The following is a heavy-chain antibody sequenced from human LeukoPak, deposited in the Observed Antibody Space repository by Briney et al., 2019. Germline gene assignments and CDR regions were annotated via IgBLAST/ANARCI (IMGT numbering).Heavy chain of an antibody. CDR2: IRYDGSDK. D-gene: IGHD2-15*01. CDR3: AKDLDCSGGTCHKAFDC. V-gene: IGHV3-30*02. J-gene: IGHJ4*02. CDR1: GFTLSPYG. Sequence: PGGSLRLSCVAPGFTLSPYGMHSVRQAPGKGLEWVAFIRYDGSDKFYGDSVKGRFTTSRDNSKNTLYLQMSRLRVEDTAVYYCAKDLDCSGGTCHKAFDCWGQGTLVTVSS.